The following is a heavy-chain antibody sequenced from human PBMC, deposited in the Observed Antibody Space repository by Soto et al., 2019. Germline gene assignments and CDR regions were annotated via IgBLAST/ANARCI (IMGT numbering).Heavy chain of an antibody. J-gene: IGHJ6*02. CDR1: GYTFTSYG. CDR3: ARAPYCSSTSCDYYYGMDV. D-gene: IGHD2-2*01. CDR2: ISAYNGNT. Sequence: ASVKVSCKASGYTFTSYGISWVRQAPGQGLEWMGWISAYNGNTNYAQKLQGRVTMTTDTSTSTAYMELRSLRSDDTAVYYCARAPYCSSTSCDYYYGMDVWGQGTTVTVSS. V-gene: IGHV1-18*01.